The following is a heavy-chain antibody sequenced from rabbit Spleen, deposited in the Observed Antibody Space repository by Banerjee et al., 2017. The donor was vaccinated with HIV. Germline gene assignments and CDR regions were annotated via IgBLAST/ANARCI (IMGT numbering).Heavy chain of an antibody. J-gene: IGHJ4*01. Sequence: QEQLVESGGGLVQPGGSLKLSCKASGFDFSSYGVSWVRQAPGKGLEWIGYIDPVFGSTYYASWVNGRFTISSHNAQNTLYLQLNSLTAADTATYFCAREYVNNFNLWGQGTLVTVS. CDR2: IDPVFGST. CDR1: GFDFSSYG. CDR3: AREYVNNFNL. V-gene: IGHV1S47*01.